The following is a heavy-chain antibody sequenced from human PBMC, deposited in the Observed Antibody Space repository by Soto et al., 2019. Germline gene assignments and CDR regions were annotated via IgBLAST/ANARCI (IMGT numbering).Heavy chain of an antibody. CDR2: INAGNGNT. CDR1: GYTFTSYA. V-gene: IGHV1-3*01. J-gene: IGHJ5*02. Sequence: QVQLVQSGAEVKKPGASVKVSCKASGYTFTSYAMHWVRQAPGQRLEWMGWINAGNGNTKYSQKFQGRVTITRDTSGSTAYMELSSLRSEDTAVYYCARDPPPPPLIKRGWFDPWGQGTLVTVSS. CDR3: ARDPPPPPLIKRGWFDP. D-gene: IGHD3-10*01.